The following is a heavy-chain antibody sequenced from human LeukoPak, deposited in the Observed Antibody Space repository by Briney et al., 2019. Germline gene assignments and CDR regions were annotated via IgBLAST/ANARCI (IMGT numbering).Heavy chain of an antibody. J-gene: IGHJ6*03. D-gene: IGHD3-3*01. Sequence: SETLSLTCTVSGGSISSHYWRWIRQPPGKGLEWSGYIYYSGSTNYNPSLKSRVTISVDTSKNQFSLKLSSVTAADTAVYYCARGVPNVPSGPVNYDFWSGKFYYYYMDVWGKGTTVTVSS. CDR3: ARGVPNVPSGPVNYDFWSGKFYYYYMDV. CDR1: GGSISSHY. CDR2: IYYSGST. V-gene: IGHV4-59*11.